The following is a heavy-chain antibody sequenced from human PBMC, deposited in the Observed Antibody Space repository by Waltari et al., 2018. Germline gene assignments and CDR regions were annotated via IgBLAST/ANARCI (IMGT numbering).Heavy chain of an antibody. V-gene: IGHV4-59*11. D-gene: IGHD2-15*01. CDR1: GGPISSHY. CDR2: IYYSGST. CDR3: ARGAYCSGGSCYKNWFDP. Sequence: QVQLQESGPGLVKPSENLAPTCTGSGGPISSHYWSWIRQPPGKGLGWIGYIYYSGSTNYNPSLKSRVTISVDTSKNQFSLKLSSVTAADTAVYYCARGAYCSGGSCYKNWFDPWGQGTLVTVSS. J-gene: IGHJ5*02.